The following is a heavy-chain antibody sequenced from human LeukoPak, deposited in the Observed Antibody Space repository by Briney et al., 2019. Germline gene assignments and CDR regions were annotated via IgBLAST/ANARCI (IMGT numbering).Heavy chain of an antibody. CDR1: GGSISSYY. CDR2: IYYTGSV. V-gene: IGHV4-59*08. D-gene: IGHD4-11*01. Sequence: PSETLSLTCTVSGGSISSYYWSWIRQPPGKGLDWIGYIYYTGSVNYSPSLKSRVTISVDTSQNQFSLKLSSVTAADTAVYYCARRIVTTGDFDFWGQGTLVTVSS. J-gene: IGHJ4*02. CDR3: ARRIVTTGDFDF.